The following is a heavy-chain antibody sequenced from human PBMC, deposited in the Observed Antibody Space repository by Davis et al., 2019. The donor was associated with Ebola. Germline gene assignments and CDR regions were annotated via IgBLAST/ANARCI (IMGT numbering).Heavy chain of an antibody. CDR3: ARGRPGCFTGIHYYYALDV. CDR2: ISDSGVST. Sequence: GESLKISCAASGFIFSNYALTWVRQTPGKGLEWISSISDSGVSTYYAASVKGRFTVSRDNSKDTLFLQMNTLRGEDTAVYYYARGRPGCFTGIHYYYALDVWGQGTTVTVSS. D-gene: IGHD2-8*02. CDR1: GFIFSNYA. V-gene: IGHV3-23*01. J-gene: IGHJ6*02.